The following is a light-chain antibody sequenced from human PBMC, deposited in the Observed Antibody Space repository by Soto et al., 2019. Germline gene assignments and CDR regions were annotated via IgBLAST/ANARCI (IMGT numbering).Light chain of an antibody. V-gene: IGKV3-20*01. CDR1: QSVSSSSY. J-gene: IGKJ2*01. Sequence: EIVLTQSPGTLSLSPGERATLSCRASQSVSSSSYLAWYQQKPGQAPRLLIYGASSRDTGIPDRFSGSGSATDFTLTISRLEPEDFAVYYCRQYGSSPSYTFGQGTKLKIK. CDR2: GAS. CDR3: RQYGSSPSYT.